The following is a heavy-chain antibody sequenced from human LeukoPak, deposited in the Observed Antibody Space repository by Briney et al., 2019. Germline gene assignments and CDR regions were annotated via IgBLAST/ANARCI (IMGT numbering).Heavy chain of an antibody. D-gene: IGHD6-19*01. CDR3: ARLAMAVAGHWWSSAFDY. J-gene: IGHJ4*02. CDR1: GYSFTSYW. V-gene: IGHV5-51*01. CDR2: IYPGDSDT. Sequence: GESLKISCKVSGYSFTSYWIGWVRQMPGKGLEWMGIIYPGDSDTRYSPSFQGQVTISADKSISTAYLQWSSLKASDTAMYYCARLAMAVAGHWWSSAFDYWGQGTLVTVSS.